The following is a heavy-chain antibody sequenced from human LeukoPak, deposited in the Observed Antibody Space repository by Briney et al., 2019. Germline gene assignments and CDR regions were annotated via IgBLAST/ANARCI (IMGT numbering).Heavy chain of an antibody. CDR2: ISSSSSYI. CDR3: ASDPSTVTIRYFDY. J-gene: IGHJ4*02. CDR1: GVTFSSYS. D-gene: IGHD4-17*01. Sequence: AGSPRLSCAASGVTFSSYSMSWIRQAPGKGLEWVSSISSSSSYIYYADAVTCQFTISRDNAKISVYLQMNSLRAEDTALYYCASDPSTVTIRYFDYWGQGTLVTVSS. V-gene: IGHV3-21*01.